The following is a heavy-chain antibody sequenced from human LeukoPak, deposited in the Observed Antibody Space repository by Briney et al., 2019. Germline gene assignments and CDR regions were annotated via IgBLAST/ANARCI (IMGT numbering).Heavy chain of an antibody. V-gene: IGHV3-53*01. Sequence: GGSLGLSCAASGFIVSGDFMSWVRQAPGKGLEWVSVIYSDGSTDHADSVKGRFTISRDNSKNTLDLQMTGLRAEDTAVYYCARERGRGRDSPWFDYWGQGTLVTVSS. CDR2: IYSDGST. J-gene: IGHJ4*02. CDR1: GFIVSGDF. CDR3: ARERGRGRDSPWFDY. D-gene: IGHD1-26*01.